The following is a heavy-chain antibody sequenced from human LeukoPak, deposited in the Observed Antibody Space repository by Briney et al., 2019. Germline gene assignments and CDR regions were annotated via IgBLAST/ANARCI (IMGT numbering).Heavy chain of an antibody. CDR1: GFTFSSYA. V-gene: IGHV3-23*01. CDR2: ISGSGGST. Sequence: GGSLRLSCVASGFTFSSYAMSWVRQAPGKGLEWVSAISGSGGSTYYADSVKGRFTISRDNSKNTLYLQMNSLRAEDTALYYCAKAAYGDYVNWFDPWGQGILVIVSS. J-gene: IGHJ5*02. CDR3: AKAAYGDYVNWFDP. D-gene: IGHD4-17*01.